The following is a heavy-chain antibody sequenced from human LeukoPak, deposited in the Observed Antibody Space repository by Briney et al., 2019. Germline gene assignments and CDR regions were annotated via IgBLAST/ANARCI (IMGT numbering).Heavy chain of an antibody. Sequence: SETLSLTCAAYGGSFSGYYWSWIRQPPGKGLEWIGEINHSGSTYYNPSLKSRVTISVDRSKNQFSLKLSSVTAADTAVYYCARERYSSSWSLRWFDPWGQGTLVTVSS. D-gene: IGHD6-13*01. CDR1: GGSFSGYY. J-gene: IGHJ5*02. V-gene: IGHV4-34*01. CDR3: ARERYSSSWSLRWFDP. CDR2: INHSGST.